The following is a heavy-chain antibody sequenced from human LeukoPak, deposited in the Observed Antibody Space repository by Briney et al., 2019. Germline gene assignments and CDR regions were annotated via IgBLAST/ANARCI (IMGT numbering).Heavy chain of an antibody. CDR2: IKSKTDGGTS. CDR1: GFTFSNAW. Sequence: GGSLRLSCAASGFTFSNAWMSWVRQAPGKGLEWVGRIKSKTDGGTSDYAAPVKGRFTISRDDSINTLYLQMDSLETEDTAVYYCTSHCDSSGYYKNWFDPWGRGTLVTVSS. V-gene: IGHV3-15*01. D-gene: IGHD3-22*01. CDR3: TSHCDSSGYYKNWFDP. J-gene: IGHJ5*02.